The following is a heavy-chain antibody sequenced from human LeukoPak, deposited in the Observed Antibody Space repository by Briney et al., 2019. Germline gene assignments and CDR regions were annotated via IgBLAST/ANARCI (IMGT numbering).Heavy chain of an antibody. CDR3: ARRHRYCSTTSCYVVDF. J-gene: IGHJ4*02. Sequence: PGESLKISCKGSGYSFTTYWIGWVRQMPGKGLEGMGIIYPGDSDTRYSPSFQGQVTFSADKSISTAYLQWSSLKASDTAMYYCARRHRYCSTTSCYVVDFWGQGTLVTVSS. D-gene: IGHD2-2*01. CDR1: GYSFTTYW. V-gene: IGHV5-51*01. CDR2: IYPGDSDT.